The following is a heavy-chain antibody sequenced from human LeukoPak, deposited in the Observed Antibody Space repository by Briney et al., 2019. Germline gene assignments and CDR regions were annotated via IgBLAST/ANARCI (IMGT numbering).Heavy chain of an antibody. CDR2: IYYSGST. D-gene: IGHD3-9*01. J-gene: IGHJ4*02. Sequence: SSETLSLTCTVSGGSVSSGSYYWSWIRQPPGKGLEWIGYIYYSGSTNYNPSLKSRVTISVDTSKNQFSLKLSSVTAADTAVYYCASQYDILTGYYYFDYWGQGTLVTVSS. CDR1: GGSVSSGSYY. CDR3: ASQYDILTGYYYFDY. V-gene: IGHV4-61*01.